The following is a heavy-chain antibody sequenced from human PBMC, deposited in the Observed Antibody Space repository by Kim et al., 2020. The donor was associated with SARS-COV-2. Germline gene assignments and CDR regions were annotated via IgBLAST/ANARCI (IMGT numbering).Heavy chain of an antibody. CDR2: IQSKADGETT. D-gene: IGHD3-10*01. CDR1: GFTFSDAW. V-gene: IGHV3-15*01. J-gene: IGHJ4*02. Sequence: GGSLRLSCAASGFTFSDAWMSWVRQAPGKGLEWVGRIQSKADGETTEYSPSVKDRFTISRDDSKNTVYLQMNSLKIEDTAVYLCTTDWGHYYGSGDWGQGTLVSVSS. CDR3: TTDWGHYYGSGD.